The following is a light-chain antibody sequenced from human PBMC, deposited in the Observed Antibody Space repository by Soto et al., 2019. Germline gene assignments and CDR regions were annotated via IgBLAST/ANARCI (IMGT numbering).Light chain of an antibody. Sequence: DTPMTQSPSSLSASVGERVTITCQASQDINKYLNWHQQKPGKAPNLLIYDASNFETGVPSRFSGSGSGTSFTFTISSLQTEDGATYYCQQYDNLPLSFGGGTKVEIK. CDR1: QDINKY. J-gene: IGKJ4*01. CDR2: DAS. V-gene: IGKV1-33*01. CDR3: QQYDNLPLS.